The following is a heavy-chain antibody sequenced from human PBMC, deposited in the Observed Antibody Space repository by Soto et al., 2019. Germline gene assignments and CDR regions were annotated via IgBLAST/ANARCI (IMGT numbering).Heavy chain of an antibody. CDR3: ASNDAFDI. CDR2: IYHSGST. Sequence: QVQLQESGPGLVKPSGNLSLTCAVSGGAISSSNWWSWARQPPGKGLEWIGEIYHSGSTNYNPSLKSLVTISVDKSKNRFPLKLSYVTAADTAVYYCASNDAFDIWGQGTMVTVSS. V-gene: IGHV4-4*02. J-gene: IGHJ3*02. CDR1: GGAISSSNW.